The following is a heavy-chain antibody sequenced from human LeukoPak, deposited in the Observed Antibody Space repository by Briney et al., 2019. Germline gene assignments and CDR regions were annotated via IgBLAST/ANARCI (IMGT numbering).Heavy chain of an antibody. CDR1: GFTFSNAW. CDR3: TTAYCSGGSCYLSRWHY. CDR2: IKSKTDGGTT. D-gene: IGHD2-15*01. Sequence: GGSLRLSCAASGFTFSNAWMSWVRQAPGKGLEWVGRIKSKTDGGTTDYAAPVKGRFTITRDDSKNTLYLQMNSLKTEDTAVYYCTTAYCSGGSCYLSRWHYWGQGTLVTVSS. V-gene: IGHV3-15*01. J-gene: IGHJ4*02.